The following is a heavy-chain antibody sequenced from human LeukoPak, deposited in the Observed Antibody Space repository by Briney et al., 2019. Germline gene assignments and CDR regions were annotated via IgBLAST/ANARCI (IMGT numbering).Heavy chain of an antibody. V-gene: IGHV4-39*01. CDR1: GASIRTSPYY. CDR2: VYSSGSP. Sequence: SETLSLTCTVSGASIRTSPYYWGWLRQPPRKGLEGIGSVYSSGSPYYDPSFKRRLTISVDASKNQISLRLRSVTDSDTAVYYCGTNKTMMTAAGRFDPWGPGTLVTVSS. J-gene: IGHJ5*02. D-gene: IGHD3-22*01. CDR3: GTNKTMMTAAGRFDP.